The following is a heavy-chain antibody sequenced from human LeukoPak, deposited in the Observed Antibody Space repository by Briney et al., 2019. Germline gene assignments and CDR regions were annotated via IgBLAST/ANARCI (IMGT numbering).Heavy chain of an antibody. V-gene: IGHV3-23*01. Sequence: GGSLRLSCAASGFTFSSYGMSWVRQAPGKGLEWVSAISGSGGSTYYADSVKGRFTISRDNSKNTLYLQMNSLRAEDTAVYYCAKGRHCCSTSCYRGVYYFDYWGQGTLVTVSS. CDR2: ISGSGGST. J-gene: IGHJ4*02. CDR1: GFTFSSYG. D-gene: IGHD2-2*01. CDR3: AKGRHCCSTSCYRGVYYFDY.